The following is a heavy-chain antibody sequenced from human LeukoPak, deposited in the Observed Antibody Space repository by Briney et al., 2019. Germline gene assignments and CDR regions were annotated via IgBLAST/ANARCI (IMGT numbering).Heavy chain of an antibody. D-gene: IGHD4-17*01. CDR1: GYSFTSYW. CDR3: ARSGDYKSNYYYYGVDV. Sequence: GESLKISCKGSGYSFTSYWIGWVRQMPGKGLEWMGIIYPGDSDTRYSPSFQGQVTISADKSISTAYLQWSSLKASDTAMYYCARSGDYKSNYYYYGVDVWGQGTTVTVSS. J-gene: IGHJ6*02. CDR2: IYPGDSDT. V-gene: IGHV5-51*01.